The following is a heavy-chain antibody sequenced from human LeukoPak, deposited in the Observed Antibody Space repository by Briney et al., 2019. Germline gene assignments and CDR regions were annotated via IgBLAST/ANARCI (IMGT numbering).Heavy chain of an antibody. V-gene: IGHV3-30*18. CDR1: GFTFSSYG. J-gene: IGHJ4*02. D-gene: IGHD2-2*01. Sequence: GGSLRLSCAASGFTFSSYGMHWVRQAPGKGLEWVAVISYDGSNKYYADSVKGRFTIPRDDSKNTLYLQMNSLRAEDTAVYYCAKEEGVVVVPAANQGFDYWGQGTLVTVSS. CDR3: AKEEGVVVVPAANQGFDY. CDR2: ISYDGSNK.